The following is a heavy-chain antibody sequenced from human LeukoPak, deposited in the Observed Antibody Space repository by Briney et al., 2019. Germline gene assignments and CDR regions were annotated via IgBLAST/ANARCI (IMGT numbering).Heavy chain of an antibody. CDR1: GDSVSSNSVA. D-gene: IGHD1-7*01. Sequence: SQTLSLSCALSGDSVSSNSVAWNWIRQSPSRGLEWLVRAYARSREGRDYAISVRSRINIDTDTSRNQFSLQLSSVTPEDTAVYYCARGTNSTFDIWGQGTMVTVSS. CDR2: AYARSREGR. V-gene: IGHV6-1*01. J-gene: IGHJ3*02. CDR3: ARGTNSTFDI.